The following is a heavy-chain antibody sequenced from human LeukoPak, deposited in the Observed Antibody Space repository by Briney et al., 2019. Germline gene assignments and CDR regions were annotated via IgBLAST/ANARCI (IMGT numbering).Heavy chain of an antibody. D-gene: IGHD3-22*01. V-gene: IGHV3-53*01. Sequence: AGGSLRLSCTVSGFTVSSNSMSWVRQAPGKGLEWVSFIYSDNTHYSDSVKGRFTISRDNSKNTLYLQMNSLRAEDTAVYYCARGRTAYDRSGWGAFDIWGQGTMVTVSS. CDR1: GFTVSSNS. CDR3: ARGRTAYDRSGWGAFDI. CDR2: IYSDNT. J-gene: IGHJ3*02.